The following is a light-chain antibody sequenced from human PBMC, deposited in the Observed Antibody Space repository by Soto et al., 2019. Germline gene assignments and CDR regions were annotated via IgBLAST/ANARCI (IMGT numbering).Light chain of an antibody. V-gene: IGLV4-69*01. CDR3: QTWGAAIHVV. CDR1: SGHSTYA. CDR2: VKSDGSY. Sequence: QPVLTQSPSASASLGASVKLTCTLSSGHSTYAIAWHQQQPEKGPRYLMKVKSDGSYIKGDGIPDRFSGSTSGAERYLTISSLQSEAETDYYCQTWGAAIHVVFGDGTKLTAL. J-gene: IGLJ2*01.